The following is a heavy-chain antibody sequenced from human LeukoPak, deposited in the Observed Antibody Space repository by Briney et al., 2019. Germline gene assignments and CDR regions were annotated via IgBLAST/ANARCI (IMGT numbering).Heavy chain of an antibody. CDR1: GDSITSYY. D-gene: IGHD3-3*01. CDR2: IYHSGSS. V-gene: IGHV4-59*13. J-gene: IGHJ5*01. Sequence: SETLSLTCTVSGDSITSYYWNWIRQTPGKGLEWIGYIYHSGSSNYNPSLKSRVTISVDTSKNQFSLKLSSVTAADTAVYYCARSQLDFWSVTNWFDSWGQGTLVTVSS. CDR3: ARSQLDFWSVTNWFDS.